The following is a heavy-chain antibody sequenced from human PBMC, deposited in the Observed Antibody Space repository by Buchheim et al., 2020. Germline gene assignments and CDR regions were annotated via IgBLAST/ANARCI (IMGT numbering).Heavy chain of an antibody. J-gene: IGHJ6*03. Sequence: QVQLVQSGAEVKKPGASVKVSCKASGYTFTGYYMHWVRQVPGQGLEWMGWINPNSGGTNYAQKFQGWVTMTRDTSISTAYMELSRLRSDDTAVYYCARTRKMYSSSSVDYYYYMDVWGKGTT. CDR1: GYTFTGYY. CDR3: ARTRKMYSSSSVDYYYYMDV. CDR2: INPNSGGT. V-gene: IGHV1-2*04. D-gene: IGHD6-6*01.